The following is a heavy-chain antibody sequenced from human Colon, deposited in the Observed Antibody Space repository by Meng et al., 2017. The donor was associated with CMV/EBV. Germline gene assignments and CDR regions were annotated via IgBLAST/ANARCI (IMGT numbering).Heavy chain of an antibody. J-gene: IGHJ4*02. D-gene: IGHD2-21*01. CDR1: GHTFTTYW. V-gene: IGHV3-7*03. Sequence: GESLKISCVVSGHTFTTYWMTWVRQAPGKGLEWVANTKQDGTESYYVDSVKGRFTISRDNSKNSLYLQMNSLRTEDTALYYCAKDIAYRCGGDCYSFDYWGQGTLVTVSS. CDR2: TKQDGTES. CDR3: AKDIAYRCGGDCYSFDY.